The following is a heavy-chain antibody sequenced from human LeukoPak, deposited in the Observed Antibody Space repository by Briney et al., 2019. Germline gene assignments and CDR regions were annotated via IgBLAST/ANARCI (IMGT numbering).Heavy chain of an antibody. CDR1: GGSISSTNL. CDR2: IYHSGST. CDR3: ARDDFVDIAMVRLYH. V-gene: IGHV4-4*02. D-gene: IGHD5-18*01. Sequence: SETLSLTCAVSGGSISSTNLWNWVRQPPGKGLEWIGEIYHSGSTNYNPSLKSRVSISIDKSKSQFSLKLSSVTAADTAIYYCARDDFVDIAMVRLYHWGQGTLVTVSS. J-gene: IGHJ5*02.